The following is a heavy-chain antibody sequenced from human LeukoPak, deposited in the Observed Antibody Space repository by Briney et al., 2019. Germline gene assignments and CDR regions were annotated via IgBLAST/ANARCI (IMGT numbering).Heavy chain of an antibody. V-gene: IGHV3-74*01. CDR1: GFTFSSYW. Sequence: GGSLRLSCAASGFTFSSYWMHWVRQAPGKGLVWVSRINSDGSSTSYADSVKGRFTISRDNAKNTLYLQMNSLRAEDTAVYYCARGSSSWYDPFDYWGQGTLVTVSS. CDR2: INSDGSST. CDR3: ARGSSSWYDPFDY. J-gene: IGHJ4*02. D-gene: IGHD6-13*01.